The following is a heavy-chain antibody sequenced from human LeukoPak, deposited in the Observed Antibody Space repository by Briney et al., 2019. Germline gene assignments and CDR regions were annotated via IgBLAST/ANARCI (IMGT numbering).Heavy chain of an antibody. D-gene: IGHD6-19*01. Sequence: SQTLSLTCVVSGDSVSSKNGAWNWIRQSPSRGLEWLGRTYYRSKWYNDYAESMEGRMTISQDTSKNQYSLHLNSVTPDDTAVYYCARDLGTTGWHTFDYWGQGTLVAVSS. CDR3: ARDLGTTGWHTFDY. V-gene: IGHV6-1*01. CDR2: TYYRSKWYN. CDR1: GDSVSSKNGA. J-gene: IGHJ4*02.